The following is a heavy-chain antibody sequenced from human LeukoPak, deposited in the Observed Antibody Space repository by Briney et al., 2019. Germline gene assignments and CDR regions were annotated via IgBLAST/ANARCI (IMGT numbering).Heavy chain of an antibody. D-gene: IGHD4-17*01. Sequence: RSSETLSLTCTVSGASISSASYYWSWIRQPAGKGLEWIGRIYISGSTNYNPSLKSRVTISVDTSKNHFSLKLSSVTAADTAVYYCAREREGPYGYLDYWGQGTLVTVSS. V-gene: IGHV4-61*02. CDR3: AREREGPYGYLDY. CDR2: IYISGST. CDR1: GASISSASYY. J-gene: IGHJ4*02.